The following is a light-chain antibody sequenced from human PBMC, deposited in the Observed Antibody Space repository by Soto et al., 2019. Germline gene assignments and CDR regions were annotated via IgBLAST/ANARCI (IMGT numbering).Light chain of an antibody. CDR3: QQSYTTPQT. Sequence: DIQMTQSPSSLSASVGDRVTITCRARQYISTYLNWYRQKSGKAHEVLISCASTLQSGVPSRFSGRRAGTDFTITIIGLQSEDFATYYCQQSYTTPQTFGAGTKGEIK. V-gene: IGKV1-39*01. CDR2: CAS. J-gene: IGKJ1*01. CDR1: QYISTY.